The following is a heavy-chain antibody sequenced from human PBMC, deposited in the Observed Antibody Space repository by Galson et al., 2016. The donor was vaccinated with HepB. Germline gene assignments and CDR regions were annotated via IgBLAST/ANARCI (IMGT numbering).Heavy chain of an antibody. CDR3: ARDCGGDCYHFDY. D-gene: IGHD2-21*02. CDR1: GYKFTSNG. CDR2: ISGYNGYT. J-gene: IGHJ4*02. Sequence: SVKVSCKASGYKFTSNGISWVRQAPGQGLEWMGWISGYNGYTNYAQKFQDRVTMTADTSTATVNLEVRSLRSDDTAVYYCARDCGGDCYHFDYWGQGTLVTVSS. V-gene: IGHV1-18*01.